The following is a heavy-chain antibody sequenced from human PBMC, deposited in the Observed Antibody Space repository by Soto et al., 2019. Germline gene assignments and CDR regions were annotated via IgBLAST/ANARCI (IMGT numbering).Heavy chain of an antibody. CDR1: GFTFSSYA. Sequence: LRLSCAASGFTFSSYAMSWVRQSPGKGLEWVSAISGSGGSTYYADSVKGRFTISRDNSKNTLYLQMNSLRAEDTAVYYCAKFSQQLALSDFDYWGQGTLVTVSS. D-gene: IGHD6-6*01. CDR2: ISGSGGST. V-gene: IGHV3-23*01. J-gene: IGHJ4*02. CDR3: AKFSQQLALSDFDY.